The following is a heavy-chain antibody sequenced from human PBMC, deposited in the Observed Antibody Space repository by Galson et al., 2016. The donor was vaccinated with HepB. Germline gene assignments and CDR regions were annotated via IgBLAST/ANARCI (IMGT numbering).Heavy chain of an antibody. D-gene: IGHD2-21*01. CDR3: AREDGAYCGGDCYYYYGMDV. V-gene: IGHV1-69*13. CDR2: IIPIFGTA. CDR1: GGTFSSYA. Sequence: SVKVSCKASGGTFSSYAISWVRQAPGQGLEWMGGIIPIFGTANYAQQFQGRVTITADESTSTAYMELSSLRSEDTAVYYCAREDGAYCGGDCYYYYGMDVWGQGTTVTVSS. J-gene: IGHJ6*02.